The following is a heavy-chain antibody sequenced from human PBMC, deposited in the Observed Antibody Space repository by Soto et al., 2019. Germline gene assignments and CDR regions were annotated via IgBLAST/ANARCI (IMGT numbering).Heavy chain of an antibody. Sequence: PSQTLSLTCAISGDSVSSNSAAWNWIRQSPSRGLEWLGRTYYRSKWYNDYAVSVKSRITINPDTSKNQFSLQLNSVTPEDTAVYYCARADHQGITIFGVVTTRLNWFDPWGQGTLVTVSS. V-gene: IGHV6-1*01. CDR3: ARADHQGITIFGVVTTRLNWFDP. J-gene: IGHJ5*02. D-gene: IGHD3-3*01. CDR2: TYYRSKWYN. CDR1: GDSVSSNSAA.